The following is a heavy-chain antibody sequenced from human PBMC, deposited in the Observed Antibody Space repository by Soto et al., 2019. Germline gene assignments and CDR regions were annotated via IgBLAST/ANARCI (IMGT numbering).Heavy chain of an antibody. CDR3: ASRPDPRYSSSWYEFDY. J-gene: IGHJ4*02. CDR1: GFTFSDYY. V-gene: IGHV3-11*06. D-gene: IGHD6-13*01. Sequence: GGSLRLSCAASGFTFSDYYMSWIRQAPGKGLEWVSYISSSSSYTNYADSVKGRFTISRDNAKNSLYLQMNSPRAEDTAVYYCASRPDPRYSSSWYEFDYWGQGTLVTVSS. CDR2: ISSSSSYT.